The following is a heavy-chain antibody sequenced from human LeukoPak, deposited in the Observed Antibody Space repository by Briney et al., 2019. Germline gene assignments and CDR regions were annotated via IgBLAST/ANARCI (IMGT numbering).Heavy chain of an antibody. J-gene: IGHJ5*02. D-gene: IGHD1-26*01. V-gene: IGHV3-30*02. CDR2: IWYDGSNK. CDR1: GFTFNSYG. CDR3: ARGQGATVPQVGKNWFDP. Sequence: PGGSLRLSCAASGFTFNSYGMHWVRQAPGKGLEWVAFIWYDGSNKYYADSVKGRFTISRDNSRNTLYLQMNSLRPEDTAIYYCARGQGATVPQVGKNWFDPWGQGTRVTVSS.